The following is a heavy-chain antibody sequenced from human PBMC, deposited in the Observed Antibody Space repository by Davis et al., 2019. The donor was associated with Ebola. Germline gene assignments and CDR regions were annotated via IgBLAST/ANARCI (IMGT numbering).Heavy chain of an antibody. V-gene: IGHV1-46*01. CDR1: GYTFTSYY. Sequence: ASVKVSCKASGYTFTSYYMHWVRQAPGQGLEWMGIINSSGGSTSYAQKFQGRVTMTRDTSTSTVYMELSSLRSEDTAVYYCAREDYYDSSGVMADWYFDLWGRGTLVTVSS. CDR3: AREDYYDSSGVMADWYFDL. CDR2: INSSGGST. J-gene: IGHJ2*01. D-gene: IGHD3-22*01.